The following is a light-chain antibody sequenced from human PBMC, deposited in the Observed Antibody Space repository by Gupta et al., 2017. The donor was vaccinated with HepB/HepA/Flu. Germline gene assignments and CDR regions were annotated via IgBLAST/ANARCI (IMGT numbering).Light chain of an antibody. J-gene: IGLJ2*01. V-gene: IGLV4-60*03. CDR2: LEGSGSY. Sequence: QPVLTQSSSASASLGSSVKLTCTLSSGHSSYIIAWHQQQPGKAPRYLMKLEGSGSYNKGSGVPDRFSGSSSGADRYLTISNLQSEDEADYYFETWDINTHGGVFGGGTKLTVL. CDR1: SGHSSYI. CDR3: ETWDINTHGGV.